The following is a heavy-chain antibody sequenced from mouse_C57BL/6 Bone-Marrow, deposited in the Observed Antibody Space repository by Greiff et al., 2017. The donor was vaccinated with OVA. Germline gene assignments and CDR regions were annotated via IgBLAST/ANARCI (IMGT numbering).Heavy chain of an antibody. CDR3: ARKRNYYGSSLAY. J-gene: IGHJ3*01. D-gene: IGHD1-1*01. Sequence: VKLMESGAELVRPGTSVKVSCKASGYAFTNYLIEWVKQRPGQGLEWIGVINPGSGGTNYNEKFKGKATLTADKSSSTAYMQLSSLTSEDSAVYFCARKRNYYGSSLAYWGQGTLVTVSA. V-gene: IGHV1-54*01. CDR2: INPGSGGT. CDR1: GYAFTNYL.